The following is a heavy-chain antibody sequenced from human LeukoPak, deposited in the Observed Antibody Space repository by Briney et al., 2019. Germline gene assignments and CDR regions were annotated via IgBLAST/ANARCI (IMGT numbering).Heavy chain of an antibody. CDR2: ISSSSSYI. J-gene: IGHJ3*02. Sequence: GGSLRLSCAASRFTFSSYSMNWVRQAPGKGLEWVSSISSSSSYIYYADSVKGRFTISRDNAKNSLYLQMNSLRAEDTAVYYCARAIVVVVAAPPDAFDIWGQGTMVTVSS. V-gene: IGHV3-21*01. CDR1: RFTFSSYS. D-gene: IGHD2-15*01. CDR3: ARAIVVVVAAPPDAFDI.